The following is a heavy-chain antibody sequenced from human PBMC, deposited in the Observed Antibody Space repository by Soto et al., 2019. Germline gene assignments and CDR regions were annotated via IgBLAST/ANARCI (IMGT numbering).Heavy chain of an antibody. CDR1: GYTFTSYG. Sequence: GASVKVSCKASGYTFTSYGISWVRQAPGQGLEWMGWISAYNGNTNYAQKLQGRVTMTTDTSTSTAYMELRSLRSDDTAVYYCARDPRFGILTGYYNWFDPWGQGTLVTVSS. CDR3: ARDPRFGILTGYYNWFDP. CDR2: ISAYNGNT. V-gene: IGHV1-18*01. D-gene: IGHD3-9*01. J-gene: IGHJ5*02.